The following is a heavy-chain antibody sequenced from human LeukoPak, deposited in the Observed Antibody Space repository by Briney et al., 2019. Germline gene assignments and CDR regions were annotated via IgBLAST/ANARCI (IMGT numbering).Heavy chain of an antibody. Sequence: SETLSLTCTVSGGSISSSSYYWVWIRQPPGKGLEWIGSMYHSGSTYYNPSLKSRVTISVDTSKNHFSLKLSSVTAADTAVYYCARRYYYVSGSYYNHFDPWGQGTLVTVSS. CDR3: ARRYYYVSGSYYNHFDP. J-gene: IGHJ5*02. CDR1: GGSISSSSYY. D-gene: IGHD3-10*01. V-gene: IGHV4-39*02. CDR2: MYHSGST.